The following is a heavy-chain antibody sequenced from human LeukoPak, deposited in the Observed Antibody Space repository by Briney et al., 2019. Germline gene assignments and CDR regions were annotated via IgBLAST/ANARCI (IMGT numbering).Heavy chain of an antibody. V-gene: IGHV1-69*05. J-gene: IGHJ4*02. D-gene: IGHD3-22*01. Sequence: EASVKVSCKASGGTFSSYAISWVRQAPGQGLEWMGRIIPIFGTANYAQKFQGRVTITTDESTSTAYMELSSLRSEGTAVYYCARDSLPSSGYGFISYWGQGTLVTVSS. CDR2: IIPIFGTA. CDR3: ARDSLPSSGYGFISY. CDR1: GGTFSSYA.